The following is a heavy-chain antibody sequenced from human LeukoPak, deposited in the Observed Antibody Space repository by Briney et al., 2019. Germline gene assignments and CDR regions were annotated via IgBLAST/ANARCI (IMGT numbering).Heavy chain of an antibody. CDR1: GFTFTGYY. J-gene: IGHJ5*02. V-gene: IGHV1-2*02. D-gene: IGHD2-15*01. Sequence: RASVKVSCKASGFTFTGYYMYWVRQAPGQGLEWVGWINPNSGGTNYAQKFQGRVTMTRDTSTSTVYMELSSLRSEDTAVYYCARERVVVAAKGLGWFDPWGQGTLVTVSS. CDR2: INPNSGGT. CDR3: ARERVVVAAKGLGWFDP.